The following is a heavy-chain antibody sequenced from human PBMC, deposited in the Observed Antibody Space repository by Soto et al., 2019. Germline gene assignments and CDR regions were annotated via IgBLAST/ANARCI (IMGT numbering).Heavy chain of an antibody. CDR2: ISASGGTT. D-gene: IGHD6-6*01. J-gene: IGHJ4*02. CDR1: GFTFSSYA. CDR3: AKELIENSRSSFDY. V-gene: IGHV3-23*01. Sequence: PGGSLRLSCAASGFTFSSYAMSWFRQAPGKGLQWVSAISASGGTTYYADSVKGRFTISRDNSKNTLYLQMNSLRAEDTAIYYCAKELIENSRSSFDYWGQGTLVTVSS.